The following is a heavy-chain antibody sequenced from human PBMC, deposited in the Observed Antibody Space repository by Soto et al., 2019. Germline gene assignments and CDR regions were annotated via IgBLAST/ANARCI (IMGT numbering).Heavy chain of an antibody. CDR1: GGTFSSYT. CDR3: ARVGKEYSSQM. J-gene: IGHJ4*02. V-gene: IGHV1-69*02. Sequence: QVQLVQSGAEVKKPGSSVKVSCQASGGTFSSYTISWVRQAPGQGLEWMGRIIPILGIANYAQKFQGRVTITADKSTSTAYMELSSLRSEDTAVYYCARVGKEYSSQMWGQGTLVTVSS. D-gene: IGHD6-6*01. CDR2: IIPILGIA.